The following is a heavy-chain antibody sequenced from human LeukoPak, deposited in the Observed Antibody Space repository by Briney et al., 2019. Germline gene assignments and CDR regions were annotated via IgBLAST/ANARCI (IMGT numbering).Heavy chain of an antibody. D-gene: IGHD3-10*01. CDR1: GFTFSSYA. Sequence: PGGSLRLSCAASGFTFSSYAMSWVRQAPGKGLEWVSAISGSGGSTYYADSVKGRFTISRDNSKNTLYLQMNSLRAEDTAVYFCAKRGVVIRGILVIGYHQEAYHYDFWGQGVLVTVSS. CDR3: AKRGVVIRGILVIGYHQEAYHYDF. CDR2: ISGSGGST. J-gene: IGHJ4*02. V-gene: IGHV3-23*01.